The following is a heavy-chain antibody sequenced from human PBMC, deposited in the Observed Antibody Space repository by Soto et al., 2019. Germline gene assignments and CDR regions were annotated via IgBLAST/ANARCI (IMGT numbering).Heavy chain of an antibody. CDR3: AKVTKRAAAGRYEYYKYGMDV. D-gene: IGHD6-13*01. Sequence: GESLKISCAASGFTFSTYWMSWVRQAPGKGLEWVANIKQDGSEKYYMDSVKGRFTISRDNSKNTLFLQMNGLRAEDTAVYYCAKVTKRAAAGRYEYYKYGMDVWGQGTTVTVSS. J-gene: IGHJ6*02. V-gene: IGHV3-7*03. CDR2: IKQDGSEK. CDR1: GFTFSTYW.